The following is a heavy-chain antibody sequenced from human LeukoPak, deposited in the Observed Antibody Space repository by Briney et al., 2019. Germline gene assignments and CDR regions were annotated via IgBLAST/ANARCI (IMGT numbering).Heavy chain of an antibody. CDR3: AKDAQRGFDYSNSLEY. CDR1: KFTFSHYG. Sequence: GGSLRLSCAASKFTFSHYGMHWVRQAPGKGLQWVAVVWSDGSNQYYADSVKGRFTISRDNSNNMVYLQMNSLRADDTGVYYCAKDAQRGFDYSNSLEYWGQGALVTVSS. D-gene: IGHD4-11*01. CDR2: VWSDGSNQ. J-gene: IGHJ4*02. V-gene: IGHV3-33*06.